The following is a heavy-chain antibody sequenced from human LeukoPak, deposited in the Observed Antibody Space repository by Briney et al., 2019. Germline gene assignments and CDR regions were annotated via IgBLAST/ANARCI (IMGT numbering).Heavy chain of an antibody. CDR2: ISSSSSYI. CDR3: ARALSPTEPLDY. J-gene: IGHJ4*02. Sequence: GGSLRLSCAASGFTFSSYSMNWVRQAPGKGLEWVSSISSSSSYIYYADSVKGRFTISRDNAKNSLYLQMNSLRAEDTAVYYCARALSPTEPLDYWGQGTLVTVSS. V-gene: IGHV3-21*01. CDR1: GFTFSSYS. D-gene: IGHD4-17*01.